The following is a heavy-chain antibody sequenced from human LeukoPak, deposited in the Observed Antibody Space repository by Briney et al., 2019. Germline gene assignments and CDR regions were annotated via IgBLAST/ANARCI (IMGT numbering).Heavy chain of an antibody. D-gene: IGHD3-22*01. V-gene: IGHV4-59*08. Sequence: SETLSLTCTVSGVSISSAYWSWVRQPPGKGLEWIGSFYYGDTAKYNPSLKSRVTMSVDTSNNQFSLKLTSVTAADTAVYYCARHPKEGPSDRSGYINAFDIWGQGTMVTVSS. CDR1: GVSISSAY. CDR2: FYYGDTA. J-gene: IGHJ3*02. CDR3: ARHPKEGPSDRSGYINAFDI.